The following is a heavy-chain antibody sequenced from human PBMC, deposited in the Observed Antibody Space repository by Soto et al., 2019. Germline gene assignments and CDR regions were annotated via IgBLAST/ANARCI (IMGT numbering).Heavy chain of an antibody. J-gene: IGHJ4*02. V-gene: IGHV1-69*13. Sequence: SVKVSCKASGGTFSSYSISWVRQAPGQGLECMGWIIPIFGTTNYAQKLQGRVTITADESTSTAYMELSSLRSEDTAVYYCARVGGSGPLFAYWGQGTLVTV. CDR3: ARVGGSGPLFAY. CDR2: IIPIFGTT. D-gene: IGHD6-19*01. CDR1: GGTFSSYS.